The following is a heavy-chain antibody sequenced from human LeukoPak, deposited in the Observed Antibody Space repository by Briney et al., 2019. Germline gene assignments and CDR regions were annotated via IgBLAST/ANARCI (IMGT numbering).Heavy chain of an antibody. J-gene: IGHJ4*02. CDR2: INQGGSEK. Sequence: GSLRLSCAASGFTFSSYWMSWVRQAPGKGLEWVANINQGGSEKYYADSVKGRFTISRDNAKKSLYVQMNSLRAEDTAVYYCAREDTAMFDFDYWGQGTLVTVSS. D-gene: IGHD5-18*01. CDR1: GFTFSSYW. CDR3: AREDTAMFDFDY. V-gene: IGHV3-7*03.